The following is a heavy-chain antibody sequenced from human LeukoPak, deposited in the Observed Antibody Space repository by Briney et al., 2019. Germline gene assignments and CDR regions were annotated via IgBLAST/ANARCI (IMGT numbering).Heavy chain of an antibody. CDR3: ARGQTLNDFWSGYLFDP. J-gene: IGHJ5*02. CDR1: GGSISGYY. CDR2: IYHTGST. Sequence: PSETLSLTCTVSGGSISGYYWSWIRQPPGKGLEWIGSIYHTGSTYYNPSLKSRVTISVDTSKNQFSLKLSSVTAADTAVYYCARGQTLNDFWSGYLFDPWGQGTLVTVSS. D-gene: IGHD3-3*01. V-gene: IGHV4-59*01.